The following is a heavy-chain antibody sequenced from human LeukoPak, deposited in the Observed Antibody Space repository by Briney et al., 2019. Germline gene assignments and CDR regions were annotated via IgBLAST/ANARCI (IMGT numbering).Heavy chain of an antibody. CDR2: INHSGST. CDR1: GGSFSGYY. Sequence: KPSETLSLTCAVYGGSFSGYYWSWIRQPPGKGLEWIGEINHSGSTNYNPSLKSRVTISVDTSKNQFSLKLSSVTAADTAVYYCASSTDIMGSWSYSVHWGQGTLVTVSS. CDR3: ASSTDIMGSWSYSVH. D-gene: IGHD3-10*01. V-gene: IGHV4-34*01. J-gene: IGHJ4*02.